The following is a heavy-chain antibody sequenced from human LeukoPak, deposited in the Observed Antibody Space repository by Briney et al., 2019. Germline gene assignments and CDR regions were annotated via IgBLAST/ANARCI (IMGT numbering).Heavy chain of an antibody. CDR3: AKDGGRLRLGELSSPKGDFDY. CDR1: GFTFGDYA. CDR2: IWYDGSNK. D-gene: IGHD3-16*02. J-gene: IGHJ4*02. V-gene: IGHV3-33*06. Sequence: GRSLRLSCTASGFTFGDYAMSWVRQAPGKGLEWVAVIWYDGSNKYYADSVKGRFTISRDNSKNTLYLQMNSLRAEDTAVYYCAKDGGRLRLGELSSPKGDFDYWGQGTLVTVSS.